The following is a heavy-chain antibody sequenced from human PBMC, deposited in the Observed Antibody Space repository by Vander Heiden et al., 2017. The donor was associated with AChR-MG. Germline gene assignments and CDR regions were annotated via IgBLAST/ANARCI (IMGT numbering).Heavy chain of an antibody. CDR1: GDSIRSAGYY. J-gene: IGHJ3*01. CDR2: MYFSGKT. Sequence: QVQLQESGPGLVKPSETLSLNCTVSGDSIRSAGYYWSWIRQQPGKGLEWIGYMYFSGKTYYNPSLKGRLRISGDTSNNLFSLSLSSVTAADTALYFCARVSGARPVPFAFEVWGQGTMVTVSS. V-gene: IGHV4-31*03. D-gene: IGHD1-26*01. CDR3: ARVSGARPVPFAFEV.